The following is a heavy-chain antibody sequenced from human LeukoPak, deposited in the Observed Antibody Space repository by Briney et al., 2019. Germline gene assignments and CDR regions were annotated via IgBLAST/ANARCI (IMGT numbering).Heavy chain of an antibody. J-gene: IGHJ5*02. CDR3: ARDRQYYYDSSGYYSPSHNWFDP. V-gene: IGHV1-69*01. D-gene: IGHD3-22*01. Sequence: SVKVSCKASGGTFSSYAISWVRQAPGQGLEWMGGIIPIFGTANYAQKFQGRVTITADESTSTAYMELSSLRSEDTAVYYCARDRQYYYDSSGYYSPSHNWFDPWGQGTLVIVSS. CDR2: IIPIFGTA. CDR1: GGTFSSYA.